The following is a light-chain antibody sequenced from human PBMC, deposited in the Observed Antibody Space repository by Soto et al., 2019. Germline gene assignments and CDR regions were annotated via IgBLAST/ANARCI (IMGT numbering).Light chain of an antibody. CDR1: QSIGTW. J-gene: IGKJ1*01. CDR3: QQYNSV. Sequence: IPMTQSPSTLSASVGDRVTITCRASQSIGTWMAWYQQKPGKAPKLLIYKASSLESGVPSRFSGSGSGTEFTLTISSLQPDDFATYYCQQYNSVFCQGTKVEIK. V-gene: IGKV1-5*03. CDR2: KAS.